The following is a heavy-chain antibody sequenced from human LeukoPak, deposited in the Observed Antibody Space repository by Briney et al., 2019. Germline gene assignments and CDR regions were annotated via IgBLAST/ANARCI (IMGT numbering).Heavy chain of an antibody. CDR1: GFTFSSYS. V-gene: IGHV3-48*01. CDR3: VRDWGYDSSGYWQKYFDT. J-gene: IGHJ4*02. CDR2: ISSSSTTI. Sequence: GGSLRLSCAASGFTFSSYSMMWVRQAPGKGLEWVSYISSSSTTIHYADSVKGRFTISRDNAKNSVYLQMNSLRAEDTAVYYCVRDWGYDSSGYWQKYFDTWGQGTLVTVSS. D-gene: IGHD3-22*01.